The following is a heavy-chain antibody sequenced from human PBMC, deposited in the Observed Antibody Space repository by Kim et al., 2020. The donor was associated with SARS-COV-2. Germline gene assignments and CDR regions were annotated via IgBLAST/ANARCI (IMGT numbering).Heavy chain of an antibody. Sequence: SETLSLTCTVSGGSISSYYWSWIRQSAGKGLEWIGRIYTSGSTNYNPSLKSRVTMSVDTSKNQFSLKLSSVTAADTAVYYCARETGYTISGYTPYYFDYWGQGTLVTVSS. CDR1: GGSISSYY. V-gene: IGHV4-4*07. J-gene: IGHJ4*02. D-gene: IGHD6-13*01. CDR2: IYTSGST. CDR3: ARETGYTISGYTPYYFDY.